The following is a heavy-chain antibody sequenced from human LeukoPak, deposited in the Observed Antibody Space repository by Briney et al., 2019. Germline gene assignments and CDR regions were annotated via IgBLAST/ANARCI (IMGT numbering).Heavy chain of an antibody. CDR2: IYTSGRT. D-gene: IGHD4-23*01. CDR3: ARANGGNSYNWFDP. Sequence: PSATLSLTCTVSGGSISSSSYYWSWIRQPAGKGLEWIGRIYTSGRTNYNPSLNSRVTMSVDTSKNQFSLNLSSVTAADTAVYYCARANGGNSYNWFDPWGQGTLVTVSS. V-gene: IGHV4-61*02. J-gene: IGHJ5*02. CDR1: GGSISSSSYY.